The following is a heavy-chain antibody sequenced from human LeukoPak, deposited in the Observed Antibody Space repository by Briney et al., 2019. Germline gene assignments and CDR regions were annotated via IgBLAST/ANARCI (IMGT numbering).Heavy chain of an antibody. CDR1: GYSFSNYW. V-gene: IGHV5-51*01. CDR2: IYPGDSDA. Sequence: GESLKISCKGSGYSFSNYWIGWVRQMPGKGLEWMGIIYPGDSDARYSPSFQGQVTISADESISTAYLQWSSLKASDTAMYYCARLSYYSSDYHYMDVWGKGTTVTISS. D-gene: IGHD3-22*01. J-gene: IGHJ6*03. CDR3: ARLSYYSSDYHYMDV.